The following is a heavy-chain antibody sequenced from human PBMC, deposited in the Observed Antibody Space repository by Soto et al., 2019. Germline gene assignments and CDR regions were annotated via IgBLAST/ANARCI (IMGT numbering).Heavy chain of an antibody. Sequence: GGSLRLSSASSVFTFSSYAITWVRQAPGRGLEWVSAISGTGSPTDYADSVKGRFTISKNNYNNTLILQMNILRADDTAVYYCARDRYGGTYNYYYGMDVGGQGTLVTVSS. J-gene: IGHJ6*01. D-gene: IGHD1-26*01. CDR3: ARDRYGGTYNYYYGMDV. CDR1: VFTFSSYA. CDR2: ISGTGSPT. V-gene: IGHV3-23*01.